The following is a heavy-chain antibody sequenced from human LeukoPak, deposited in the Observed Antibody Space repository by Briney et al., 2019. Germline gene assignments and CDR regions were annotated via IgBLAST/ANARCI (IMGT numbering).Heavy chain of an antibody. D-gene: IGHD3-10*01. V-gene: IGHV3-11*01. J-gene: IGHJ5*02. CDR3: AKDGRYASGLGNWFDP. Sequence: GGSLRPSCAASGFTFSDYYMSWIRQAPGKGLEWVSHISSGGSTIYYADSVKGRFTISRDNAKKSLYLQMNSLRAEDTALYYCAKDGRYASGLGNWFDPWGQGTLVTVSS. CDR2: ISSGGSTI. CDR1: GFTFSDYY.